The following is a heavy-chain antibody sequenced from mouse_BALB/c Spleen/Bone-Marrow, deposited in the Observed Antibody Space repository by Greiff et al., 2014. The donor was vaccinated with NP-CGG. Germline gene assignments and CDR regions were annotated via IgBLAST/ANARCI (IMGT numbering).Heavy chain of an antibody. CDR2: ISSGSSTI. V-gene: IGHV5-17*02. CDR1: GFTFSSFG. J-gene: IGHJ2*01. Sequence: EVHLVESGGGLVQPGGSRKLSCAAPGFTFSSFGMHWVRQAPEKGLEWVAYISSGSSTIYYADTLKGRFTISRDNPKNTLFLQMTSLRSEDTAMYYCARSRLRGYYFDYWGQGTTLTVSS. CDR3: ARSRLRGYYFDY. D-gene: IGHD3-2*02.